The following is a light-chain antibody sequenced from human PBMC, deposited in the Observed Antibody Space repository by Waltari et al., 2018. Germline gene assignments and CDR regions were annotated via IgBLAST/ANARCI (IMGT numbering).Light chain of an antibody. CDR2: QDY. CDR1: KFANKY. CDR3: QAWDNYSVV. J-gene: IGLJ2*01. V-gene: IGLV3-1*01. Sequence: SYELTQAPSLSVSPGQSAYIHCPTHKFANKYSSWYASWYHQKPGQSPVLLIHQDYERPAGIPDRFSGSSSGDTATLTISGTQPMDEADYYCQAWDNYSVVFGGGTKLTVL.